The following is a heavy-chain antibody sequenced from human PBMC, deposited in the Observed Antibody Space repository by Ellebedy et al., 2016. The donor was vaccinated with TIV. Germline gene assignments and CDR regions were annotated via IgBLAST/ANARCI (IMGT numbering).Heavy chain of an antibody. CDR2: ISAYNGNT. CDR3: AREGRKNDILTGTYYYYYGMDV. J-gene: IGHJ6*02. CDR1: GYTFTSYG. Sequence: ASVKVSXXASGYTFTSYGISWVRQAPGQGLEWMGWISAYNGNTNYAQKLQDRVTMTTDTSTSTAYMELRSLRSDDTAVYYCAREGRKNDILTGTYYYYYGMDVWGQGTTVTVSS. D-gene: IGHD3-9*01. V-gene: IGHV1-18*01.